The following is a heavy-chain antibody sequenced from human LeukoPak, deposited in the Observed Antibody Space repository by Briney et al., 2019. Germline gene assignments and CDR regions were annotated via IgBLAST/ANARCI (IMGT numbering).Heavy chain of an antibody. J-gene: IGHJ4*02. CDR2: ISGSGGST. CDR3: ARANSIAAAGDY. D-gene: IGHD6-13*01. Sequence: GRSLRLSCAASGFTFSSYAMSWVRQAPGKGLEWVSAISGSGGSTYYADSVKGRFTISRDNSKNTLYLQMNSLRAEDTAVYYCARANSIAAAGDYWGQGTLVTVSS. CDR1: GFTFSSYA. V-gene: IGHV3-23*01.